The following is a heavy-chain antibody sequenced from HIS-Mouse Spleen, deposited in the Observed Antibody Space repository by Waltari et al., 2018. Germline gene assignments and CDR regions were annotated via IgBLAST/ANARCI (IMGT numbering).Heavy chain of an antibody. V-gene: IGHV4-59*08. J-gene: IGHJ4*02. Sequence: QVQLQESGPGLVKPSETLSLTCTFSGGPISSYYWSWIRQPPGKGLEWIGYIYYSGSTNYNPSLKSRVTISVDTSKNQFSLKLSSVTAADTAVYYCARGGLLAATYYFDYWGQGTLVTVSS. CDR3: ARGGLLAATYYFDY. CDR1: GGPISSYY. CDR2: IYYSGST. D-gene: IGHD2-15*01.